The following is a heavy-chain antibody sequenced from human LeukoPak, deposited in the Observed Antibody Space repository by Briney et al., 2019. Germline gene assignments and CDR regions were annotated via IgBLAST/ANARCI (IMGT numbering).Heavy chain of an antibody. CDR1: GGSISSFY. J-gene: IGHJ6*03. CDR2: IYTDGSA. D-gene: IGHD6-6*01. Sequence: PSETLSLTCTVSGGSISSFYWTWIRQPAGKGLEWIGRIYTDGSANYNPSLKSRVTISVDTSKNQFSLNLSSVTAADTAVYYCARTGLQVVPYYFYYMDVWAKGPRSPSP. V-gene: IGHV4-4*07. CDR3: ARTGLQVVPYYFYYMDV.